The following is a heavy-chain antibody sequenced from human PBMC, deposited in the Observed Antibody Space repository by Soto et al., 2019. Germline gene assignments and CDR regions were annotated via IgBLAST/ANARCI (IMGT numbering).Heavy chain of an antibody. CDR3: VGCELDMPSTSCYAAS. CDR2: IYYSGST. J-gene: IGHJ5*02. V-gene: IGHV4-39*01. CDR1: GGSISSSSYY. D-gene: IGHD2-2*01. Sequence: QVQLQESGPGLVKPSETLSLTCTVSGGSISSSSYYWGWIRQPPGKGLEWIGSIYYSGSTYYNPSLKSRVTISVDTSKNQFSLKLSSVTAADTAVYYCVGCELDMPSTSCYAASWGQGTLVTVSS.